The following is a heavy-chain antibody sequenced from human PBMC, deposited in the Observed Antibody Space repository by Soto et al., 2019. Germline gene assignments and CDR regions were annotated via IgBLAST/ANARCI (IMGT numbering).Heavy chain of an antibody. Sequence: ASVKVSCKASGGTFSSYAISWVRQAPGQGLEWMGGIIPIFGTANYAQKFQGRVTITADESTSTAYMELSSLRSEDTAVYYCARGPSEWELPRAEYFQHWGQGTLVTVSS. CDR2: IIPIFGTA. J-gene: IGHJ1*01. V-gene: IGHV1-69*13. CDR3: ARGPSEWELPRAEYFQH. CDR1: GGTFSSYA. D-gene: IGHD1-26*01.